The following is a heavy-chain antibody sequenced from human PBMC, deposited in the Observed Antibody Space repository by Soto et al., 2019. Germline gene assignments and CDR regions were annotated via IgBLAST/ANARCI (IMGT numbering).Heavy chain of an antibody. CDR1: GGSTSGSGYY. V-gene: IGHV4-39*01. CDR2: TYYGGST. CDR3: ARMYSSGGRFDP. J-gene: IGHJ5*02. Sequence: QLQLQESGPGLVKPSETLPLTSTASGGSTSGSGYYWGWIRHPQGKGLEWIGSTYYGGSTYFNPSLKSRVTISVDTSKNQFSLKLSSVTAADTALYYCARMYSSGGRFDPWGQGTLVTVSS. D-gene: IGHD6-19*01.